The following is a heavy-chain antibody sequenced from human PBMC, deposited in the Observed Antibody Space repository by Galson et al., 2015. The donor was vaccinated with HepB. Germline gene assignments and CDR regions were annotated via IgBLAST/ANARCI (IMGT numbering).Heavy chain of an antibody. J-gene: IGHJ5*02. CDR1: GFTFSSYG. CDR3: AKVAIPVTTLGWFDP. D-gene: IGHD4-17*01. CDR2: ISYDGSNK. V-gene: IGHV3-30*18. Sequence: SLRLSCAASGFTFSSYGMHWVRQAPGKGLEWVAVISYDGSNKYYADSVKGRFTISRDNSKNTLYLQMNSLRAEDTAVYYCAKVAIPVTTLGWFDPWGQGTLVTVSS.